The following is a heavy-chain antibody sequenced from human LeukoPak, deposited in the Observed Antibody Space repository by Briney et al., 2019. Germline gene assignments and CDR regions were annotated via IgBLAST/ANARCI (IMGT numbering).Heavy chain of an antibody. CDR3: ARVGCSSTSCRPEYNWFDP. J-gene: IGHJ5*02. V-gene: IGHV1-8*01. CDR2: MNPNTGNT. CDR1: GYTFTSYD. Sequence: ASVKVSCKASGYTFTSYDINWVRQATGQGLEWMGWMNPNTGNTGYAQKFQGRVTVTRNTSIRTAYMELSSLRSEDTAVYYCARVGCSSTSCRPEYNWFDPWGQGTLVTVSS. D-gene: IGHD2-2*01.